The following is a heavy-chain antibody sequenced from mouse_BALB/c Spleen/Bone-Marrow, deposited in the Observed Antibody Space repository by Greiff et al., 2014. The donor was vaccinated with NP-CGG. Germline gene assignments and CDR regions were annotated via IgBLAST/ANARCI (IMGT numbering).Heavy chain of an antibody. J-gene: IGHJ3*01. D-gene: IGHD1-1*01. Sequence: VQLQESGAELMKPGASVKISCKATGYTFSRYWIEWVKQRPGHGLEWIGEILPGSGTTNHNEKFKGKAAFTADTSSNTANMQLSSLTSEDTAVYYCAPYYYGSSQFAYWGQGTLVTVSA. CDR2: ILPGSGTT. CDR3: APYYYGSSQFAY. CDR1: GYTFSRYW. V-gene: IGHV1-9*01.